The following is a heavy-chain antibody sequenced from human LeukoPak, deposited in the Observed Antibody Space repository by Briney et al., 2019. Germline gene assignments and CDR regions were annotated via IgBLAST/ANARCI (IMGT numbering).Heavy chain of an antibody. V-gene: IGHV4-39*01. Sequence: SETLSLTCTVSGGSISSSSYYWGWIRQPPGKGLEWIGTIYYSGSTYYNPSLKSRVTISVDTSKNQFSLKLSSVTAADTAVYYCARGRIQSYPVVDYWGQGTLVTVSS. J-gene: IGHJ4*02. CDR3: ARGRIQSYPVVDY. CDR1: GGSISSSSYY. D-gene: IGHD5-18*01. CDR2: IYYSGST.